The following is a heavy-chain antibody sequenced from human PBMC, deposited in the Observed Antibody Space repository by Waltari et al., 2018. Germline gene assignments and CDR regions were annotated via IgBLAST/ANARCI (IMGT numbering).Heavy chain of an antibody. Sequence: QLQLQESGPGLVNPSETLSLTCTVSGGSISSSSYYWGWIRQPPGKGLEWIGSSYYSGSTYYNPSIKSRVTIAVDTSKNQFSLKLSSVTAEDTAVYYCARDRDGYYTWSQGTLVTVSS. CDR2: SYYSGST. CDR3: ARDRDGYYT. J-gene: IGHJ4*02. V-gene: IGHV4-39*07. CDR1: GGSISSSSYY. D-gene: IGHD3-3*01.